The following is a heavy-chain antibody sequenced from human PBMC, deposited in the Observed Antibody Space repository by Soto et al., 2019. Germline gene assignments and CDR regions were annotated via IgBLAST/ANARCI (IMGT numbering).Heavy chain of an antibody. D-gene: IGHD3-3*01. J-gene: IGHJ6*02. CDR2: LNPNSGNT. Sequence: ASVKVSCKASGYTFTSYDINWVRQATGQGLEWRGWLNPNSGNTGYAQKFQGRVTMTRNTSISTAYMELRSLSSDDTAVYYCAKSAAFDHDVSSVYLDSHYAMDVWGQGTTVTVAS. CDR3: AKSAAFDHDVSSVYLDSHYAMDV. CDR1: GYTFTSYD. V-gene: IGHV1-8*01.